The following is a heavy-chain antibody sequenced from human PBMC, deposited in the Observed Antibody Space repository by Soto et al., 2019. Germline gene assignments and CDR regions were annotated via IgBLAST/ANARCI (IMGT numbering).Heavy chain of an antibody. CDR3: AKATATSGGAFEI. V-gene: IGHV3-30-3*01. CDR1: GFTFSSYA. J-gene: IGHJ3*02. Sequence: PGGSLRLSCAASGFTFSSYAMHWVRQAPGKGLEWVAVISYDGSNKYYADSVKGRFTISRDNSKNTLYLQMNSLTAGDTAVYYCAKATATSGGAFEIYGQGAMVPVSS. D-gene: IGHD1-1*01. CDR2: ISYDGSNK.